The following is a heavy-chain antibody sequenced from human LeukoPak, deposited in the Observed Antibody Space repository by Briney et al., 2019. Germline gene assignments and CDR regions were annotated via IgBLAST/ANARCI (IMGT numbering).Heavy chain of an antibody. CDR2: INPSGGGT. J-gene: IGHJ3*02. D-gene: IGHD2-15*01. CDR1: GYTFSNHY. Sequence: ASVKVSCRASGYTFSNHYMHWVRQAPGQGFEWLGMINPSGGGTGYAQKFQGRVTMTRDTSSSTVYMDLSSLTSEDTAVYYCARVSMGSTYFRAFDIWGQGTMVTVSS. V-gene: IGHV1-46*01. CDR3: ARVSMGSTYFRAFDI.